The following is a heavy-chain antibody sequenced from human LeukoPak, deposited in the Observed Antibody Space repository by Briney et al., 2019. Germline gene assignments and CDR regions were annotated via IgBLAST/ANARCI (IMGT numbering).Heavy chain of an antibody. CDR1: GFNFSSYS. CDR3: ARDDGGLLEPFDP. D-gene: IGHD3-16*01. V-gene: IGHV3-21*01. Sequence: GGSLRLSCAASGFNFSSYSMNWVRQAPGKGLEWVSSISSSSSYIYYADSVKGRFTISRDNAKNSLYLQMNSLRAEDTAVYYCARDDGGLLEPFDPWGQGTLVTVSS. J-gene: IGHJ5*02. CDR2: ISSSSSYI.